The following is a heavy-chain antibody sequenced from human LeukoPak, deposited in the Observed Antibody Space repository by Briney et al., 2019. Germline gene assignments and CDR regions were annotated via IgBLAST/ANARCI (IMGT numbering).Heavy chain of an antibody. J-gene: IGHJ4*02. CDR1: GGVLSGYY. CDR3: ARGPGYSYGYEQSEDY. V-gene: IGHV4-34*01. CDR2: NNHSGST. Sequence: SETLSLTCAVYGGVLSGYYWSWVRQPPREGLGWGGGNNHSGSTNYNPSLKSRVTISVDTSKNQFSLKLSSVTAADTAVYYCARGPGYSYGYEQSEDYWGQGTLATVSS. D-gene: IGHD5-18*01.